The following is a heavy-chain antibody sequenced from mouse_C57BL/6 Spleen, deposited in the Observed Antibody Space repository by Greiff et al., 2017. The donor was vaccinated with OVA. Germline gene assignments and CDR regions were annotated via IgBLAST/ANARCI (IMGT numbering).Heavy chain of an antibody. D-gene: IGHD2-1*01. V-gene: IGHV1-18*01. CDR3: ARKGKLYYGNYVFAY. J-gene: IGHJ3*01. Sequence: EVQLQQSGPELVKPGASVKIPCKASGYTFTDYNMDWVKQSHGESLEWIGDINPNNGGTIYNQKFKGKATLTVDKSSSTAYMELRSLTSEDTAVYYCARKGKLYYGNYVFAYWGQGTLVTVSA. CDR2: INPNNGGT. CDR1: GYTFTDYN.